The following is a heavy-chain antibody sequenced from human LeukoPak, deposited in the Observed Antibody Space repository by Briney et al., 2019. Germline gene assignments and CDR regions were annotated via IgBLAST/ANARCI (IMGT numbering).Heavy chain of an antibody. CDR2: TSSSGSTI. CDR3: AELGITMIGGV. Sequence: GGSLRLSCAASGFTFSSYEMNWVRQAPGKGLEWVSYTSSSGSTIYYADSVKGRFTISRDNAKNSLYLQMNSLRAEDTAVYYCAELGITMIGGVWGKGTTVTISS. D-gene: IGHD3-10*02. J-gene: IGHJ6*04. CDR1: GFTFSSYE. V-gene: IGHV3-48*03.